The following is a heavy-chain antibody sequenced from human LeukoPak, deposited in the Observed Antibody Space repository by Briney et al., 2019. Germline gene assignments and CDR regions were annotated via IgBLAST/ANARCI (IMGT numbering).Heavy chain of an antibody. J-gene: IGHJ4*02. CDR3: ARDLTVYGGNPLYYFDY. CDR1: GFTVSSNF. V-gene: IGHV3-66*01. D-gene: IGHD4-23*01. Sequence: GGSLRLSCAASGFTVSSNFMSWVRQAPGKGLEWVSVIYSGGSTYYADSVKGRFTISRDISKNTLFLQMNSLRAEDTAVYYCARDLTVYGGNPLYYFDYWGQGTLVAVSS. CDR2: IYSGGST.